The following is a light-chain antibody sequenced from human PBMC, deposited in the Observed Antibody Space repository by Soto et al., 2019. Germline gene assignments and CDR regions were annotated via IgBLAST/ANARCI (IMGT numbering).Light chain of an antibody. Sequence: EIVMTQSPAALSVSPGERVTLSCKASQSVRSNLAWYQQKPGQAPRLLIYEASTRATGIPARFSGSGSGTDFTLTISSLQSEDFAFSFCQQYNNWPPWTCGQGPKVETK. CDR1: QSVRSN. CDR2: EAS. V-gene: IGKV3-15*01. CDR3: QQYNNWPPWT. J-gene: IGKJ1*01.